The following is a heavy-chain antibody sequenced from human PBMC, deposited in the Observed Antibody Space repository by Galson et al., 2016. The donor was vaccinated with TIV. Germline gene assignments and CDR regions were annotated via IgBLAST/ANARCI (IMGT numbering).Heavy chain of an antibody. J-gene: IGHJ4*02. CDR1: GYTFRDYY. V-gene: IGHV1-2*02. D-gene: IGHD3-3*01. Sequence: SVKVSCKASGYTFRDYYIHWVRKAPGQGLEWMGWISPDSGGTLYAQKFQGRVTLTRDTSINTAYMEVSSLRSDDTAIYYCASGALSDFHYWGQGTLVTVSS. CDR3: ASGALSDFHY. CDR2: ISPDSGGT.